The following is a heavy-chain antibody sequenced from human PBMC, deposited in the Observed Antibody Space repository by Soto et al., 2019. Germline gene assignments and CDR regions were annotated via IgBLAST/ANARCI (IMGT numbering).Heavy chain of an antibody. Sequence: QVQMQESGPGLVRHSETLCLTCNVSGDSVSSGGYYWSWIRQPPGKGLECIGYIFYTGSTNYNPSPKSRVTISLDTSKNHFYLTLNSVTAADTSVYYCARGPLAVLTARQSDYWGQATLVTVSS. J-gene: IGHJ4*02. CDR1: GDSVSSGGYY. CDR3: ARGPLAVLTARQSDY. V-gene: IGHV4-61*03. CDR2: IFYTGST. D-gene: IGHD2-21*02.